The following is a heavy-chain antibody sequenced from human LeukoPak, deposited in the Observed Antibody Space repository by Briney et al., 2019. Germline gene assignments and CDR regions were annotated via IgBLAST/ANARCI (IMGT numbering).Heavy chain of an antibody. D-gene: IGHD3-10*01. Sequence: GGSLRLSCAASGFTFSNYWMHWVRHAPGKGLVWVSRINSDGSNTSYADSVKGRFTISRDNAKNTLFLQMNSLGAEDTAVYYCARSPMVRGGLDYWGQGTLVTVSS. CDR2: INSDGSNT. CDR3: ARSPMVRGGLDY. V-gene: IGHV3-74*01. CDR1: GFTFSNYW. J-gene: IGHJ4*02.